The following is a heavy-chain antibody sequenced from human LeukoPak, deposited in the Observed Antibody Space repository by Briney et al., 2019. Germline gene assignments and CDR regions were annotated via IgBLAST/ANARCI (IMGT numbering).Heavy chain of an antibody. CDR2: VHYSGST. D-gene: IGHD1-1*01. CDR1: GSSISTYY. J-gene: IGHJ4*02. CDR3: AAQLAYFEY. V-gene: IGHV4-59*01. Sequence: TSETLSLTCTVSGSSISTYYWSWIRQPPGKGLEWIGYVHYSGSTQYNPSLKSRVTMSIDMSKNQFSLKLRSVTAADTAVYYCAAQLAYFEYWGQGTLVTVSS.